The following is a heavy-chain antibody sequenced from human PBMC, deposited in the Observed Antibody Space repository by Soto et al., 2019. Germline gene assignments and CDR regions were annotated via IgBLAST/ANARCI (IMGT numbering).Heavy chain of an antibody. V-gene: IGHV3-30-3*01. CDR3: AREGEGLDY. Sequence: QVQLVESGGGVVQPGRSLXLSCAASXFXXSXYAMHWVRQAPGKGLEWVALILYDGSNKYYADSVKGRFTISRDNSKNTLYLQMNSLRAEDMAVYYCAREGEGLDYWXQGTLVTVSS. J-gene: IGHJ4*02. CDR1: XFXXSXYA. CDR2: ILYDGSNK.